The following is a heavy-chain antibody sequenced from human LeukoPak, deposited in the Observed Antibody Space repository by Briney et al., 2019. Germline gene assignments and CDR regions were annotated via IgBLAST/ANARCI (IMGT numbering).Heavy chain of an antibody. V-gene: IGHV4-4*07. CDR2: IYTSGST. CDR3: ARDRDYSNTFDY. D-gene: IGHD4-11*01. CDR1: GGPISSYY. J-gene: IGHJ4*02. Sequence: SETLSLTCTVSGGPISSYYCSWIRQPAGKGLEWIGRIYTSGSTNYNPTPTSRLTMSVDTSKNQFSLKLSSVTAADTAVYYCARDRDYSNTFDYWGQGTLVTVSS.